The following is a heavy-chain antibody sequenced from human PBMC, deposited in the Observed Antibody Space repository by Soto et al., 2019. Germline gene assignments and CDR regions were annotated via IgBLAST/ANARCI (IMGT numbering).Heavy chain of an antibody. J-gene: IGHJ4*02. CDR1: GGAISSGGYY. Sequence: PSETLSLTCTVSGGAISSGGYYWSWIRQHPGKGLAWIGYIYYSGSTYYNPSLKSRLTISVDTSKNQFSLKLSSVTAADTAVYYCARDLIAAAGIFDYWGQGTLVTVSS. CDR3: ARDLIAAAGIFDY. V-gene: IGHV4-31*03. D-gene: IGHD6-13*01. CDR2: IYYSGST.